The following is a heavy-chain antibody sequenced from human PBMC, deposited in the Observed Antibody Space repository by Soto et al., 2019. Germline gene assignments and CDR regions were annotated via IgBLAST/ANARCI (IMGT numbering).Heavy chain of an antibody. Sequence: SETLSLTCAVYGGSFSGYYWSWIRQPPGKGLEWIGEINHSGSTNYNPSLKSRVIISVDTSKNQFSLKLSSVTAADTAVYYCARDRRGTYYYGSGSYYRFDYWGQGTLVTVSS. J-gene: IGHJ4*02. D-gene: IGHD3-10*01. V-gene: IGHV4-34*01. CDR1: GGSFSGYY. CDR2: INHSGST. CDR3: ARDRRGTYYYGSGSYYRFDY.